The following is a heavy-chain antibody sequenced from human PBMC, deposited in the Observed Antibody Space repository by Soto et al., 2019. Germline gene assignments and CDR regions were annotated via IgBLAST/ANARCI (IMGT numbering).Heavy chain of an antibody. Sequence: QVQLQESGPGLVKPSQTLSLTCTVSGGSISSGGYYWSWIRQHPGKGLEWIGYIYYSGSTYYNPSLKSRVTISVYTSKNQFSLKLSSVTAADTAVYYCACTSPYYDFWSGYSNYYGMDVWGQGTTVTVSS. CDR1: GGSISSGGYY. J-gene: IGHJ6*02. V-gene: IGHV4-31*03. CDR2: IYYSGST. CDR3: ACTSPYYDFWSGYSNYYGMDV. D-gene: IGHD3-3*01.